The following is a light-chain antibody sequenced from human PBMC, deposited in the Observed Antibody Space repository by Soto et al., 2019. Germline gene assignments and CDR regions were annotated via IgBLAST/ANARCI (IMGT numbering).Light chain of an antibody. Sequence: EIVMTQSPATLSVSPGERATLSCRASQSVSSNLAWYQQKPGQAPRLLIYGASTRATGIPARFSGSGSGTEFTLTISSLQSEDFAVYYCQQYNNWLPLTFGGGTNVEIK. CDR1: QSVSSN. CDR3: QQYNNWLPLT. J-gene: IGKJ4*01. CDR2: GAS. V-gene: IGKV3-15*01.